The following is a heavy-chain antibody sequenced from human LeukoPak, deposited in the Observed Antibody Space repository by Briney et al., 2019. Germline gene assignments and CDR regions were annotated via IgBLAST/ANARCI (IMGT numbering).Heavy chain of an antibody. CDR3: AKGVRGSIMITFGGVIVGDY. D-gene: IGHD3-16*02. CDR1: GFTFSSYG. Sequence: GGSLRLSCAASGFTFSSYGMHWVRQAPGKGLEWVAFIRYDGSNKYYADSVKGRFTISRDNSKNTLYLQMNSLRAEDTAVYYCAKGVRGSIMITFGGVIVGDYWGQGTLVTVSS. J-gene: IGHJ4*02. V-gene: IGHV3-30*02. CDR2: IRYDGSNK.